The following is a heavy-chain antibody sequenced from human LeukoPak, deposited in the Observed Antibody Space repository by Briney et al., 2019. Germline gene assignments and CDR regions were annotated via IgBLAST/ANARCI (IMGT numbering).Heavy chain of an antibody. J-gene: IGHJ4*02. D-gene: IGHD3-16*01. Sequence: SQTLSLTCTFSGGSISSGDYYWRWIRQPPGKGLGWIGYIYYSGSTYYNPSLKSRVTISVDTSRNQFSLKLSSVTAADTAVYYCARDRYDYVWGSFDYWGQGTLVTVSS. CDR2: IYYSGST. CDR3: ARDRYDYVWGSFDY. CDR1: GGSISSGDYY. V-gene: IGHV4-30-4*01.